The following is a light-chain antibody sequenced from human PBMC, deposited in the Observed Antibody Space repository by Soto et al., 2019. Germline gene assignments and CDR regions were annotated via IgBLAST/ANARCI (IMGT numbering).Light chain of an antibody. V-gene: IGKV3-11*01. CDR2: DAA. J-gene: IGKJ2*01. CDR3: QQRSDWVT. CDR1: QSVSSY. Sequence: EVVLTQSPAPLSLSPGERATLSCRSSQSVSSYLVWYQQKPGQAPRLLIYDAANRDIGIPARFSGSGSGTGFTLTISRREPEDSAVYYCQQRSDWVTVGQGTKLEIK.